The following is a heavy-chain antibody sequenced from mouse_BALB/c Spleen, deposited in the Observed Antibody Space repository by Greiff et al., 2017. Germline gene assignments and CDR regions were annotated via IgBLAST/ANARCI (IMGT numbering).Heavy chain of an antibody. J-gene: IGHJ3*01. V-gene: IGHV3-2*02. CDR2: ISYSGST. D-gene: IGHD1-3*01. Sequence: EVKLMESGPGLVKPSQSLSLTCTVTGYSITSDYAWNWIRQFPGNKLEWMGYISYSGSTSYNPSLKSRISITRDTSKNQIFLQLNSVTTEDTATYYCARGERQWGFAYWGQGTLVTVAA. CDR1: GYSITSDYA. CDR3: ARGERQWGFAY.